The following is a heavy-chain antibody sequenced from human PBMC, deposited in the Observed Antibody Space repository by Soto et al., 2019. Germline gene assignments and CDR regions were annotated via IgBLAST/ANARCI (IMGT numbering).Heavy chain of an antibody. D-gene: IGHD6-19*01. CDR2: ITGSGGST. Sequence: EVQLLESGGGLVQPGGSLRLSCAVSGFTFSSHAMSWVRQAPGKGLECVSSITGSGGSTYYADSVKGRFTISRDKSKNTLYLQMNSLRAEDTAVDDCAKDLQFSGWLSAQTFDYWGQGTQVTVSS. CDR3: AKDLQFSGWLSAQTFDY. J-gene: IGHJ4*02. V-gene: IGHV3-23*01. CDR1: GFTFSSHA.